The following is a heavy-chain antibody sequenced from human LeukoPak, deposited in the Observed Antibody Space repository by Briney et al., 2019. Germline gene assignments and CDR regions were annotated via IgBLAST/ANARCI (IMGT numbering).Heavy chain of an antibody. CDR2: ISESGTI. Sequence: SETLSLTCAVYIESFSGYHRNWIRQIPGRGMEWIGEISESGTININPSLRRRVSLSVDTSKNQFSLDMRSMTAADTGVYYCARGQGVTLIKVGKNWFDPWSQGTLVTVSS. D-gene: IGHD3-22*01. CDR1: IESFSGYH. V-gene: IGHV4-34*01. J-gene: IGHJ5*02. CDR3: ARGQGVTLIKVGKNWFDP.